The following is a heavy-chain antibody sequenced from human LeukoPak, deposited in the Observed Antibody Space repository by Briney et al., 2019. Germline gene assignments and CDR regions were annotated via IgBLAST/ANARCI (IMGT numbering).Heavy chain of an antibody. CDR2: INHSGST. CDR3: ARGEGRLLWFGELQRGIDY. D-gene: IGHD3-10*01. CDR1: GGSFSGYY. Sequence: SETLSLTCAVYGGSFSGYYWSWIRQPPGKGLEWIGEINHSGSTNYNPSLKSRVTISVDTSKNQFSLKLSSVTAADTAVYYCARGEGRLLWFGELQRGIDYWGQGTLVTVSS. V-gene: IGHV4-34*01. J-gene: IGHJ4*02.